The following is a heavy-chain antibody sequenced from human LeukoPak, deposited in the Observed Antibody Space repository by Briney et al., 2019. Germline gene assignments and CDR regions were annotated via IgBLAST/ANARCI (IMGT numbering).Heavy chain of an antibody. CDR2: FTSDGNSM. Sequence: GGSLRLSCAASGFTLSSYTMYWVRHAPGRGLVWVARFTSDGNSMTYADFVKGRFTVSRDIAKNTLYLQMNSLRAEDTAVYYCARAQVGTPTDCWGQGTLVTVSS. CDR3: ARAQVGTPTDC. CDR1: GFTLSSYT. J-gene: IGHJ4*02. D-gene: IGHD1-26*01. V-gene: IGHV3-74*01.